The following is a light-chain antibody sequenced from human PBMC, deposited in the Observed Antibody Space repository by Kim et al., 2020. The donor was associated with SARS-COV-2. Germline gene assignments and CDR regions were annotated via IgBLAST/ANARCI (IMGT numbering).Light chain of an antibody. J-gene: IGKJ2*01. Sequence: SVCRGERATLSCRASQSVSSNLAWYQQKPGQAPRLLIYGASTRATGIPARFSGSGSGTEFTLTISSLQSEDFAVYYCQQYNNWPQTFGQGTKLEI. CDR3: QQYNNWPQT. V-gene: IGKV3-15*01. CDR2: GAS. CDR1: QSVSSN.